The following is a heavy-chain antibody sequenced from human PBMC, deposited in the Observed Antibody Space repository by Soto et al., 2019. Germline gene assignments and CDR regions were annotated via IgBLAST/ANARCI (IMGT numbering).Heavy chain of an antibody. D-gene: IGHD3-22*01. J-gene: IGHJ4*02. CDR1: GFTFSSYG. CDR3: ARDYYDSSGYYYVDY. Sequence: GGSLRLSCAASGFTFSSYGMHWVRQAPGKGLEWVAVIWYDGSNKYYADSVKGRFTISRDNSKNTLYLQMNSLRAEDTAVYYCARDYYDSSGYYYVDYWGQGTLVTVSS. CDR2: IWYDGSNK. V-gene: IGHV3-33*01.